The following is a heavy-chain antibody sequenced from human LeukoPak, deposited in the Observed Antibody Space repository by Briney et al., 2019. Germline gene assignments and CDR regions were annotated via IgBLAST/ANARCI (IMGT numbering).Heavy chain of an antibody. CDR3: ARVDRGYNNWFDP. J-gene: IGHJ5*02. CDR1: GGSISSYY. V-gene: IGHV4-59*01. Sequence: SETLSLTCTVSGGSISSYYWGWIRQPPGKGLERSGYIYYSGRTNYNPSLQSRVPISVDTSNNQFSLKLSSVTAADTAVYYCARVDRGYNNWFDPWGQGALVTVSS. D-gene: IGHD3-22*01. CDR2: IYYSGRT.